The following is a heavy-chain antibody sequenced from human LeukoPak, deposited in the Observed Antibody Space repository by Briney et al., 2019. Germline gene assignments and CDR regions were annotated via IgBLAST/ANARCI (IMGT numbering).Heavy chain of an antibody. CDR2: INLYSGDT. D-gene: IGHD5-18*01. J-gene: IGHJ4*02. CDR3: ARIKLWFSMTLEGFDY. CDR1: GYTFNAYY. Sequence: ASVKVSCKASGYTFNAYYIHWVRQAPGQGLEWMGWINLYSGDTNYAQNFQGRVTMTRDTSISTAYMELSRLRSEDTAVYYCARIKLWFSMTLEGFDYWGQGTLVTVSS. V-gene: IGHV1-2*02.